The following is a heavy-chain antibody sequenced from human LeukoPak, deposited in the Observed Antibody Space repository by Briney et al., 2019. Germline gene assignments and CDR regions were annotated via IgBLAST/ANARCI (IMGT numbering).Heavy chain of an antibody. D-gene: IGHD3-10*01. J-gene: IGHJ4*02. CDR3: ARKLYGHDNGGDY. Sequence: PSENLSLTSAVYGGSFGGYYWSWIRQPPGKGLEWMGEINLSGSTTYSPSRKCRVTISGDTSKNQFSLTLSSVTAGDTAVYYCARKLYGHDNGGDYWGEGTLVTVSS. CDR1: GGSFGGYY. V-gene: IGHV4-34*01. CDR2: INLSGST.